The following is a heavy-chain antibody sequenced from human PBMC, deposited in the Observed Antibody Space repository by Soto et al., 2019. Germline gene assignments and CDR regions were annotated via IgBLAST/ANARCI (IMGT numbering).Heavy chain of an antibody. J-gene: IGHJ6*03. D-gene: IGHD5-12*01. CDR3: ARGARGYYYMDV. CDR1: GFTFSNYW. Sequence: EVQLVESGGGLVQHGGSLRLSCAASGFTFSNYWIHWVRQAPGKGLVWLSRINSDGGTTSYADSVKGRFTISRDNAKNTLSLQMNSLGAYDTTVYYSARGARGYYYMDVWGKGTTVTVSS. V-gene: IGHV3-74*01. CDR2: INSDGGTT.